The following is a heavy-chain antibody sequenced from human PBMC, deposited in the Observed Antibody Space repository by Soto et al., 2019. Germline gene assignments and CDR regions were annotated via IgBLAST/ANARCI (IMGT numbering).Heavy chain of an antibody. V-gene: IGHV1-3*01. J-gene: IGHJ5*02. Sequence: VASVKVSCKASGYTFTSYAMHWVRQAPGQRLEWMGWINAGNGNTKYSQKFQGRVTITRDTSASTAYMELSSLRSEDTAVYYCARDYYYGSGTCNWFDPWGQGTLVTVSS. CDR3: ARDYYYGSGTCNWFDP. D-gene: IGHD3-10*01. CDR2: INAGNGNT. CDR1: GYTFTSYA.